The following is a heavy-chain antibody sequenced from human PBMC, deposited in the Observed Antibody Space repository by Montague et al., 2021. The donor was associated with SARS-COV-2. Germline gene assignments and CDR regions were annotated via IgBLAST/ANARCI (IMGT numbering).Heavy chain of an antibody. V-gene: IGHV4-39*01. CDR2: ILYSGIT. D-gene: IGHD5-12*01. CDR1: GGSFSSSPYY. J-gene: IGHJ6*03. CDR3: ARLADIISGAPPTRLPRYIDV. Sequence: SETLSLTCTVSGGSFSSSPYYWGWVRQSPGKGLEWIGYILYSGITDYNASLKTRVTISVDTSKNQFSLKLTSVTAADTAVYYCARLADIISGAPPTRLPRYIDVWGKGTLVTVSS.